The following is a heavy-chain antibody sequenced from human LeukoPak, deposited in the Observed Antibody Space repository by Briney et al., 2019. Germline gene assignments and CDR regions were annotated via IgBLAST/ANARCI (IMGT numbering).Heavy chain of an antibody. CDR1: GYTLTELS. CDR3: ATTYQLLWFGELSG. CDR2: FDPEDSET. D-gene: IGHD3-10*01. J-gene: IGHJ4*02. V-gene: IGHV1-24*01. Sequence: ASVKVSCKVSGYTLTELSMHWVRQAPGKGLEWMGGFDPEDSETIYAQKFQGRVTMTADTSTDTAYMELSSLRSEDTAVYYCATTYQLLWFGELSGWGQGTLVTVSS.